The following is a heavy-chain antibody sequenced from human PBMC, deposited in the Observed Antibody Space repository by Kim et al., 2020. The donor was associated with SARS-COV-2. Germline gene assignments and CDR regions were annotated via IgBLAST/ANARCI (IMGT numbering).Heavy chain of an antibody. D-gene: IGHD3-10*01. Sequence: TPALKSRVAISVDTSKNQFSLRLSSVTAAETAVYYGARNYGYGSGSFYSYWGQGILVTVSS. J-gene: IGHJ4*02. CDR3: ARNYGYGSGSFYSY. V-gene: IGHV4-4*09.